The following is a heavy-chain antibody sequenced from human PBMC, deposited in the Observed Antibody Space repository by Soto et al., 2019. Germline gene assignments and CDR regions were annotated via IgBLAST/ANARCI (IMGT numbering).Heavy chain of an antibody. CDR1: GYTFTGHY. V-gene: IGHV1-2*02. CDR3: ARHRLFYGDYGDAFDI. D-gene: IGHD4-17*01. J-gene: IGHJ3*02. CDR2: INPNTGGT. Sequence: ASVKVSCKASGYTFTGHYIHWVRQAPGQGLAWMGWINPNTGGTNYAQKFQGRVTMSRATNITTAYMDLSRLRSDDTAVYYCARHRLFYGDYGDAFDIWGQGTMVTV.